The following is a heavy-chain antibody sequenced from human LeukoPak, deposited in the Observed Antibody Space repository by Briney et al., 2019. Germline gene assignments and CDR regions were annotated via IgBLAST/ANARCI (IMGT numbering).Heavy chain of an antibody. D-gene: IGHD3-22*01. CDR3: ARSPHYYDSSGYYYY. CDR2: ISYDGSNK. CDR1: GFTFDDYA. J-gene: IGHJ4*02. Sequence: GGSLRLSCAASGFTFDDYAMHWVRQAPGKGLEWVAVISYDGSNKYYADSVKGRFTISRDNSKNTLYLQMNSLRAEDTAVYYCARSPHYYDSSGYYYYWGQGTLVTVSS. V-gene: IGHV3-30-3*01.